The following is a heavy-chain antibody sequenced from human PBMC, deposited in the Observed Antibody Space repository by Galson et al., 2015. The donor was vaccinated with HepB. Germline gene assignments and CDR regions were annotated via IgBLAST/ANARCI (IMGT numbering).Heavy chain of an antibody. Sequence: SVKVSYKASGYTFNSYGISWVRQAPGQGLEWMGWISAYNGNTNYAQKLQGRVTMTTDTSTSTAYMELRSLRYDDTSVYYCASDLPRGQGHSSSLGDWFDPWGQGTLVTVSS. CDR2: ISAYNGNT. V-gene: IGHV1-18*04. J-gene: IGHJ5*02. CDR1: GYTFNSYG. CDR3: ASDLPRGQGHSSSLGDWFDP. D-gene: IGHD6-13*01.